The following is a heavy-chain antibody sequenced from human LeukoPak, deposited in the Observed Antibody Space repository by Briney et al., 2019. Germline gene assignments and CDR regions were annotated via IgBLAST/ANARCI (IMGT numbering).Heavy chain of an antibody. V-gene: IGHV3-23*01. CDR3: AKDSSGWYNFDY. Sequence: PGGSLRLSCAASGFTFSSYGMHWVRQAPGKGLEWVSAISGSGGSTYYADSVKGRFTISRDNSKNTLYLQMNSLRAEDTAVYYCAKDSSGWYNFDYWGQGTLVTVSS. CDR1: GFTFSSYG. D-gene: IGHD6-19*01. J-gene: IGHJ4*02. CDR2: ISGSGGST.